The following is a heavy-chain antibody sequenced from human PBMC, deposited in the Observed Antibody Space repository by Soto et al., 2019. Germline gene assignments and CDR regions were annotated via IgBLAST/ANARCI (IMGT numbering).Heavy chain of an antibody. Sequence: SVKVSCKASGGTFGSYAISWVRQAPGQGLEWMGGIIPIFGTANYAQKFQGRVTITADESTSTAYMELSSLRSEDTAVYYCAREGYYDFWSGYVSGYYYYGMDVWGQGSTVTVSS. CDR1: GGTFGSYA. CDR3: AREGYYDFWSGYVSGYYYYGMDV. J-gene: IGHJ6*02. CDR2: IIPIFGTA. D-gene: IGHD3-3*01. V-gene: IGHV1-69*13.